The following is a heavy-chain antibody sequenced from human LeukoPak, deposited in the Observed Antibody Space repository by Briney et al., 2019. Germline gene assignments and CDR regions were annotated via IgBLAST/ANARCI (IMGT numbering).Heavy chain of an antibody. CDR3: ARGWGHHCSGGSCHTRGVDWFDP. D-gene: IGHD2-15*01. CDR2: MNPNSGNT. J-gene: IGHJ5*02. Sequence: ASVKVSCKASGYTFTSYDINWVRQATGQGLEWMGWMNPNSGNTGYAQKFQGRVTMTRNTSISTAYMELSSLRSEDTAVYYCARGWGHHCSGGSCHTRGVDWFDPWGQGTLVTVSS. V-gene: IGHV1-8*01. CDR1: GYTFTSYD.